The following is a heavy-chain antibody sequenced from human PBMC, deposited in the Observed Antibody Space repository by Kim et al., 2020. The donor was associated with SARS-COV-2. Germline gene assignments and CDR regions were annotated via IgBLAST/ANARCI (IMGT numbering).Heavy chain of an antibody. D-gene: IGHD3-16*01. CDR3: TTPLMITFGGVKFDY. J-gene: IGHJ4*02. CDR1: GFTFSNAW. V-gene: IGHV3-15*01. CDR2: IKSKTDGGTT. Sequence: GGSLRLSCAASGFTFSNAWMSWVRQAPGKGLEWVGRIKSKTDGGTTDYAAPVKGRFTISRDDSKNTLYLQMNSLKTEDTAVYYCTTPLMITFGGVKFDYWGQGTLVTVSS.